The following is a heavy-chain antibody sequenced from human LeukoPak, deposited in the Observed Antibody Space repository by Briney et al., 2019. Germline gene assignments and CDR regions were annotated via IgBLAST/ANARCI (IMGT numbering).Heavy chain of an antibody. CDR2: ISFTGNT. CDR1: GGSISGYY. CDR3: ARSPPGWYYDNSGLYYFDT. D-gene: IGHD3-22*01. V-gene: IGHV4-59*08. J-gene: IGHJ4*02. Sequence: PPETLSLTCTVSGGSISGYYWSWIRQSPGKRLEWIAYISFTGNTNYNPSLKSRVTISLDTSKTHFSLTLSSLTAADTAVYYCARSPPGWYYDNSGLYYFDTWGQGALVTVSS.